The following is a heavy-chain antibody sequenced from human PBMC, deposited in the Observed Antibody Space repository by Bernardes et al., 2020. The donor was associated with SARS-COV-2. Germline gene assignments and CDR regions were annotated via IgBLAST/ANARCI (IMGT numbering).Heavy chain of an antibody. V-gene: IGHV4-31*03. CDR2: IYYSGST. J-gene: IGHJ4*02. Sequence: SETLSLTCTVSGGSISSGGYYWSWLRQHPGKGLEWIGYIYYSGSTYYNPSLKSRVTISVDTSKNQFSLKLSSVTAADTAVYYCARAATITIFGVVITSNFDYWSQGTLVTVSS. CDR1: GGSISSGGYY. D-gene: IGHD3-3*01. CDR3: ARAATITIFGVVITSNFDY.